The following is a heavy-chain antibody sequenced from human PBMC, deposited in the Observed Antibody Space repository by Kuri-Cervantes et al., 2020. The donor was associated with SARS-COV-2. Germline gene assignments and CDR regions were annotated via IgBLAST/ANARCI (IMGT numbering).Heavy chain of an antibody. CDR2: IIPIFGTA. D-gene: IGHD6-13*01. CDR3: ARHGSSWAYYFDY. Sequence: SVKVSCKASGGTFSSYTISWVRQAPGQGLEWMGGIIPIFGTANYAQKFQGRVTITADKSTSTAYMELSSVTAADTAVYYCARHGSSWAYYFDYWGQGTLVTVSS. V-gene: IGHV1-69*06. CDR1: GGTFSSYT. J-gene: IGHJ4*02.